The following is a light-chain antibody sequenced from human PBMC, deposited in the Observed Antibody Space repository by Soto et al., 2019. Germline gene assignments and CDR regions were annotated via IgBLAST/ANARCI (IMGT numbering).Light chain of an antibody. CDR2: AAS. Sequence: DIQMTQSPPSLSASVGDRVTITCRASQGISNHLAWYQQKPGKVPKLLIYAASTLQLGVPSRFSGSGSGTDFALTISSLQPEDVATYYCQKYNSAPWTCGQGTKVEIK. CDR1: QGISNH. V-gene: IGKV1-27*01. CDR3: QKYNSAPWT. J-gene: IGKJ1*01.